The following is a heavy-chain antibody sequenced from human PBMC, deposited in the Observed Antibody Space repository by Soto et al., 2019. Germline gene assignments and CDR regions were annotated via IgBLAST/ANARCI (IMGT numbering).Heavy chain of an antibody. Sequence: QVQLVQSGAEVMKPGSSVKVSCKASGGTFSSYPISWVRQAPGQGLEWMGGIIPIFGTANYAQKFQGRVTITAHESTSTANKERSSLRSEDTAVYYCASQGGYNLYFDYWGQGTLVTVSS. D-gene: IGHD5-12*01. V-gene: IGHV1-69*01. CDR3: ASQGGYNLYFDY. CDR1: GGTFSSYP. CDR2: IIPIFGTA. J-gene: IGHJ4*02.